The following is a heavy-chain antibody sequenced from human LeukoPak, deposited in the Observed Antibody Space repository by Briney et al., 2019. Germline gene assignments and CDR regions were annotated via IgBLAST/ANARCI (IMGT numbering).Heavy chain of an antibody. J-gene: IGHJ6*02. CDR1: GGSISSSSYY. CDR2: IYYSGST. V-gene: IGHV4-39*01. Sequence: SETLSLTCTVSGGSISSSSYYWGWIRQPPGKGLEWIGSIYYSGSTYYNPSLKSRVTISVDTSKNQFSLKLSSVTAADTAVYYCARRRYYHYYGMDVWGQGTTVTVSS. CDR3: ARRRYYHYYGMDV.